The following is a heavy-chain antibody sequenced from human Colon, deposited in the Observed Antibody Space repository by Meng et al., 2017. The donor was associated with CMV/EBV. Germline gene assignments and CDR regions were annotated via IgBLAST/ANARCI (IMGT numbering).Heavy chain of an antibody. CDR2: LNPNSGDT. D-gene: IGHD3-10*01. CDR3: ATISGGDFDF. CDR1: GYTFTGYF. Sequence: QVQLVQSGAEVKQPGALVEVSCKTSGYTFTGYFMFWVRQAPGQGLEWMGSLNPNSGDTNSAQKFHGRLTMTRDTSIHTAYMELGSLRSDDTAVYYCATISGGDFDFWGQGTLVTVSS. J-gene: IGHJ4*02. V-gene: IGHV1-2*02.